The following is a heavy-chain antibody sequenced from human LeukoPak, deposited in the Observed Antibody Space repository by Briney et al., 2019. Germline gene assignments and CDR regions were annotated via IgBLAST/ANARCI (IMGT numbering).Heavy chain of an antibody. Sequence: PGGSLRLSCAASGFTFRANWMTWVRQAPGKGLEWVANIKQDGSEKQYVDSVRGRFTVSRDNAKNSLYLQVNSLRVEDTAVYFCAREGGYCSSGSCFMDVWGKGTTVIVSS. D-gene: IGHD2-15*01. V-gene: IGHV3-7*01. J-gene: IGHJ6*03. CDR3: AREGGYCSSGSCFMDV. CDR2: IKQDGSEK. CDR1: GFTFRANW.